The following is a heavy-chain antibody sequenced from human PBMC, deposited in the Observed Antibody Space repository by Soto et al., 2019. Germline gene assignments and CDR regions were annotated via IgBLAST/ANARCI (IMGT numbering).Heavy chain of an antibody. CDR3: AKEAVGYCTNGVCYHFDY. D-gene: IGHD2-8*01. Sequence: PGGSLRLSCAASGFTFSSYGMHWVRQAPGKGLEWVAVISYDGSNKYYADSVKGRFTISRDNSKNTLYLQMNSLRAEDTAVYYCAKEAVGYCTNGVCYHFDYWGQGTLVTVSS. CDR1: GFTFSSYG. V-gene: IGHV3-30*18. CDR2: ISYDGSNK. J-gene: IGHJ4*02.